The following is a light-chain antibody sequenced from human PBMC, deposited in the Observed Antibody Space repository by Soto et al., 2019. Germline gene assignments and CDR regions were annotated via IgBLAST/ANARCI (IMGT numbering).Light chain of an antibody. J-gene: IGLJ1*01. CDR3: AAWDDSLSGLYV. CDR2: RNN. CDR1: SSNIGSNY. Sequence: QSVLTQPPSASGTPGQRVTISCSGSSSNIGSNYVYWYQQLPGTAPKLLIYRNNQRPSGVPDRFSGSKSGTSASLAISGLRSEDEADYDCAAWDDSLSGLYVFETGTKVTVL. V-gene: IGLV1-47*01.